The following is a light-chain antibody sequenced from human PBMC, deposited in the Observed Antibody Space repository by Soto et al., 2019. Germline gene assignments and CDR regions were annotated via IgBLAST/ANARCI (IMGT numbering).Light chain of an antibody. CDR1: QSLLRRDGKTD. V-gene: IGKV2D-29*01. Sequence: DIVMTQTPLSLSVTPGQPASISCKSSQSLLRRDGKTDLYWYLQKPGQPPLLLIYEGSNRFSGVPDRFSGSGSGTDFTLKISRVEAEDVGVYYCMQSKQLRTFGGGSKVEIK. J-gene: IGKJ4*01. CDR2: EGS. CDR3: MQSKQLRT.